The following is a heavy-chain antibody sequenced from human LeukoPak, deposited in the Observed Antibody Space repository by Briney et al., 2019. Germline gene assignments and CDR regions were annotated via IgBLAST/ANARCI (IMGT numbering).Heavy chain of an antibody. Sequence: GGSLRLSCAASGFAFSTYWMSWFRQAPGKGLEWVAVISYDGSNKYYADSVKGRFTISRDNSKNTLYLQMNSLRAEDTAVYYCASLGDLFDYWGQGTLVTVSS. CDR1: GFAFSTYW. CDR3: ASLGDLFDY. V-gene: IGHV3-30*03. D-gene: IGHD4-17*01. CDR2: ISYDGSNK. J-gene: IGHJ4*02.